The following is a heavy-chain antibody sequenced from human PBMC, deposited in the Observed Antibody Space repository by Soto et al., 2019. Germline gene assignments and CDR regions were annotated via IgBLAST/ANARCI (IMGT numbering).Heavy chain of an antibody. CDR3: ARALVVPIYDFWSGYSYYFDY. Sequence: PGGSLRLSCAASGFTFSSYDMHWVRQATGKGLEWVSAIGTAGDTYYPGSVKGRFTISRENAKNSLYLQMNSLRAGDTAVYYCARALVVPIYDFWSGYSYYFDYWGQGTLVTVSS. D-gene: IGHD3-3*01. J-gene: IGHJ4*02. CDR2: IGTAGDT. CDR1: GFTFSSYD. V-gene: IGHV3-13*01.